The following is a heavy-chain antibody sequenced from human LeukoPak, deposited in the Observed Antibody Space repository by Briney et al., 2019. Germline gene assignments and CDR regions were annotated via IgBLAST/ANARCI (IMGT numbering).Heavy chain of an antibody. J-gene: IGHJ3*02. CDR1: GFTFSSYA. CDR3: AREGDSSGPGAFDI. V-gene: IGHV3-21*01. D-gene: IGHD3-22*01. CDR2: ISSSSSYI. Sequence: PGGSLRLSCAASGFTFSSYAMSWVRQAPGKGLEWVSSISSSSSYIYYADSVKGRFTISRDNAKNSLYLQMNSLRAEDTAVYYCAREGDSSGPGAFDIWGQGTMVTVSS.